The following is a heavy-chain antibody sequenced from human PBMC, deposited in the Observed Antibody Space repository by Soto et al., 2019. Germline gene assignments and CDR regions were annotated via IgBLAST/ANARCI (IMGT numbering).Heavy chain of an antibody. CDR3: ARYWAAAGTYYYGMDV. V-gene: IGHV4-39*01. D-gene: IGHD6-13*01. J-gene: IGHJ6*02. CDR1: GGSISSSSYY. CDR2: IYYSGST. Sequence: QLQLQESGPGLLKPSETLALTCSVSGGSISSSSYYWGGIRQPPGKGLEWIGSIYYSGSTYYNPSLKSRVTISVDTSKNQFSLKLSSVTAADTAEYYCARYWAAAGTYYYGMDVWGQGTTVTVSS.